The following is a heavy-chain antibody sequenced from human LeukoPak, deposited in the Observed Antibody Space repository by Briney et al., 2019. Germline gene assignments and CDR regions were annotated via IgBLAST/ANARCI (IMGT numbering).Heavy chain of an antibody. J-gene: IGHJ4*02. CDR2: IYTSGST. D-gene: IGHD3-3*01. Sequence: PSQTLSLTCTVSGGSISSGSYYWSWIRQPAGKGLEWIGRIYTSGSTNYNPSLKSRVTISVDTSKNQFSLKLSSVTAADTAVYYCARAPPRGYDFWSGYYKGGSMYYFDYWGQGTLVTVSS. V-gene: IGHV4-61*02. CDR3: ARAPPRGYDFWSGYYKGGSMYYFDY. CDR1: GGSISSGSYY.